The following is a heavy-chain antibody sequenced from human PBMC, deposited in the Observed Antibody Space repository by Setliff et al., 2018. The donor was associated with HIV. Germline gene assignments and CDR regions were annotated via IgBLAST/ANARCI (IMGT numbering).Heavy chain of an antibody. J-gene: IGHJ4*02. CDR1: ELTFSTHA. CDR2: ISYDGTNK. D-gene: IGHD2-2*01. CDR3: ARARGRAPLSYYFDS. Sequence: GGSLRLSCAASELTFSTHAIHWVRQAPGKGLEWVAVISYDGTNKYYGDSVKGRFTISRDNSKKTLYLQMNSLSGDDTAVYYCARARGRAPLSYYFDSWGQGTLVTVSS. V-gene: IGHV3-30-3*01.